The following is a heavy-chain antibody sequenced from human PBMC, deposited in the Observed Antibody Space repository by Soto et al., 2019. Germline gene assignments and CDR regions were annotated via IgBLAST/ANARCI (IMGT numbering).Heavy chain of an antibody. D-gene: IGHD6-13*01. CDR1: EFTFSLYV. J-gene: IGHJ5*02. V-gene: IGHV3-23*01. CDR2: ISGSGAST. CDR3: AKDRSSSWHHPWRFDP. Sequence: PGGSLRLSCVGPEFTFSLYVIGWVRQAPGKGPEWVSFISGSGASTYYADSVKGRFAISRDNSKNTLYLQMNSLRAEDTAVYYCAKDRSSSWHHPWRFDPWGQGTLVTVSS.